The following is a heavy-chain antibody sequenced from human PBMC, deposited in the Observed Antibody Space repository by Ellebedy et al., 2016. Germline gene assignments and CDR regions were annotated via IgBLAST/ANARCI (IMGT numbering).Heavy chain of an antibody. CDR1: GGSISSSSYY. CDR2: IYYSGST. V-gene: IGHV4-39*07. D-gene: IGHD1-26*01. J-gene: IGHJ4*02. Sequence: SETLSLXXTVSGGSISSSSYYWGWIRQPPGKGLEWIGSIYYSGSTYYNPSLKSRVTISVDTSKNQFSLKLSSVTAADTAVYYCAMSAGSYPDTFDYWGQGTLVTVSS. CDR3: AMSAGSYPDTFDY.